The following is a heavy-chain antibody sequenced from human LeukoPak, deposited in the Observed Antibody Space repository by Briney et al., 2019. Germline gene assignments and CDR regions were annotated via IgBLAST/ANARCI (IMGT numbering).Heavy chain of an antibody. D-gene: IGHD6-19*01. CDR2: IYYSGST. Sequence: PSETLSPTCTVSGGSISSYYWSWIRQPPGKGLEWIGYIYYSGSTNYNPSLKSRVTISVDTSKNQFSLKLSSVTAADTAVYYCARAIAVAGLAWFDPWGQGTLVTVSS. V-gene: IGHV4-59*01. CDR3: ARAIAVAGLAWFDP. J-gene: IGHJ5*02. CDR1: GGSISSYY.